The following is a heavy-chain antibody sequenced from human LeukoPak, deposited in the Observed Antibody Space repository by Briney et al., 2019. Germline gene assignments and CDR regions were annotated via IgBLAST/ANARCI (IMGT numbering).Heavy chain of an antibody. CDR1: GFTFSSYG. CDR2: ISGSGGST. CDR3: ARDRGIAVAGEFDAFDI. V-gene: IGHV3-21*01. J-gene: IGHJ3*02. D-gene: IGHD6-19*01. Sequence: SGGSLRLSCAASGFTFSSYGMNWVRQAPGKGLEWVSSISGSGGSTYYADSVKGRFTISRDNAKNSLYLQMNSLRAEDTAVYYCARDRGIAVAGEFDAFDIWGQGTMVTVSS.